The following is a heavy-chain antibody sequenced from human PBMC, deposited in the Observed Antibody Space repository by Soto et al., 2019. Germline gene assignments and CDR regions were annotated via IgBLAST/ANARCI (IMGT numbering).Heavy chain of an antibody. Sequence: PGGSLRISCAACGFTFWSYDMSWVRQAPGRRLEWVSTISDNAETTYYADSVKGRFTISRDTSKTTLYLQMNSLRAEDTAVYYCAKHLVYRNTRAYYFDYSGQGTLVTASS. CDR1: GFTFWSYD. CDR3: AKHLVYRNTRAYYFDY. D-gene: IGHD1-1*01. V-gene: IGHV3-23*01. CDR2: ISDNAETT. J-gene: IGHJ4*02.